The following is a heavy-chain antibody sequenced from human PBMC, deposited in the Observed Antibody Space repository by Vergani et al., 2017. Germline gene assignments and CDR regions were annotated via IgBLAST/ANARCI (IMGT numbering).Heavy chain of an antibody. J-gene: IGHJ4*02. CDR1: GFTVSIIY. V-gene: IGHV3-53*01. D-gene: IGHD2-15*01. CDR2: IYSGGST. Sequence: EVQLVESGGGLIPPGGSLRLSCAASGFTVSIIYMSCVPQAPGKGLEWVSVIYSGGSTYYADSVKGRFTISRDNSKNTLYLQMNSLRAEDTAVYYCARSYCSGGSCYFSYWGQGTLVTVSS. CDR3: ARSYCSGGSCYFSY.